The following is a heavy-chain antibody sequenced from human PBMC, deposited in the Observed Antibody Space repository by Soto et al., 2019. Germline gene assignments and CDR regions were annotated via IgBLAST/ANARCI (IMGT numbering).Heavy chain of an antibody. CDR3: AGGVRGVITENWFDP. CDR1: GGSFSGYY. D-gene: IGHD3-10*01. V-gene: IGHV4-34*01. CDR2: INHSGST. J-gene: IGHJ5*02. Sequence: PSETLSLTCAVYGGSFSGYYWSWIRQPPGKGLEWIGEINHSGSTNYNPSLKSRVTISVDTSKNQFSLKLSSVTAADTAVYYCAGGVRGVITENWFDPWGQGTLVTVSS.